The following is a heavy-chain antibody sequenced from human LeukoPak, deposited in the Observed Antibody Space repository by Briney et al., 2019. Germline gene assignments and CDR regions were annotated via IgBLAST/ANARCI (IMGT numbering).Heavy chain of an antibody. V-gene: IGHV4-34*01. CDR2: INHSGST. Sequence: SETLSLTCAVYGGSFSGYYWSWIRQPPGKGLEWIGEINHSGSTNYNPSLKSRVTISVDTSKNQFSLKLSSVTAADTAVYYCARHGYDYVWGSYRYTDYWGQGTLVTVSS. J-gene: IGHJ4*02. D-gene: IGHD3-16*02. CDR1: GGSFSGYY. CDR3: ARHGYDYVWGSYRYTDY.